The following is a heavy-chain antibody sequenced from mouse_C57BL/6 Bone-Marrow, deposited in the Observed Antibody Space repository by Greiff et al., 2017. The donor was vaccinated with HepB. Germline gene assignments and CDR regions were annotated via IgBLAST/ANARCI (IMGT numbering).Heavy chain of an antibody. CDR1: GFTFSSYA. Sequence: EVQVVESGGGLVKPGGSLKLSCAASGFTFSSYAMSWVRQTPEKRLEWVATISDGGSYTYYPDNVKGRFTISRDNAKNNLYLQMSHLKSEDTAMYYCARWRLRRVDYWGQGTSVTVSS. D-gene: IGHD2-4*01. CDR2: ISDGGSYT. CDR3: ARWRLRRVDY. J-gene: IGHJ4*01. V-gene: IGHV5-4*01.